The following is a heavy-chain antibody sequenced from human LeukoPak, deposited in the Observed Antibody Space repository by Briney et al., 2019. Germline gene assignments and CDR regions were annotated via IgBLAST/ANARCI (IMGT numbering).Heavy chain of an antibody. Sequence: ASVKVSCKTSGYTFTTYGISWVRQAPGEGLEWMGWVSGHNGNTNYAQRLQGRLTLTTDTSTNTASIELRSLRSDDTAVYYCTRAGYFSGGSWHAGALDTWGQGTMVTVSS. V-gene: IGHV1-18*01. CDR3: TRAGYFSGGSWHAGALDT. D-gene: IGHD2-15*01. CDR1: GYTFTTYG. CDR2: VSGHNGNT. J-gene: IGHJ3*02.